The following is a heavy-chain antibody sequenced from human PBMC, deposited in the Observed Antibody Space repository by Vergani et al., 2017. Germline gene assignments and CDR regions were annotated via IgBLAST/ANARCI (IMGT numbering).Heavy chain of an antibody. Sequence: QVQLQESGPGVVKPSQTLSLTCTVSGFSVSNSDYFWTWIRQPAGKGLEWIGRVMPSGMTNYNHSLESRVTMSVDTSKDHFSLRLDSVTVADTAVYYCARYRLGYLDVWGKGTTVIVSS. D-gene: IGHD3-16*02. CDR2: VMPSGMT. CDR1: GFSVSNSDYF. CDR3: ARYRLGYLDV. J-gene: IGHJ6*03. V-gene: IGHV4-61*02.